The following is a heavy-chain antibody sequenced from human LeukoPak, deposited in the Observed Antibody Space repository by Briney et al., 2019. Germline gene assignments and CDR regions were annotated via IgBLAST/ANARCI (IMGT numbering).Heavy chain of an antibody. D-gene: IGHD1-14*01. CDR2: ISSSGRLM. J-gene: IGHJ6*02. CDR1: GFTFSDYY. V-gene: IGHV3-11*01. CDR3: ARDTNNGLDV. Sequence: GGSLRLSCAASGFTFSDYYINWIRQAPGKGLEWVSHISSSGRLMQYADSVKGRFTITRDNAQNFMSLQMNSLKPEDTAAYYCARDTNNGLDVWGRGTTVTVSS.